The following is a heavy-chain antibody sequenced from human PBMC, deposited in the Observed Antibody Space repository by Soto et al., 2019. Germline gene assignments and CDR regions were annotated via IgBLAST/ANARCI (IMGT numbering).Heavy chain of an antibody. J-gene: IGHJ4*02. Sequence: QITLKESGPSLVKPTQTLTLTCTFSGFSLTTNGVGVGWIRQSPGEALEWLALIYWDDDKRYSPSLKSRLTSTKHTSKNQVVLTMTNMDSVDTATYYCAYCGYYSSSWFPDYWGQGTLVTVSS. D-gene: IGHD6-13*01. V-gene: IGHV2-5*02. CDR2: IYWDDDK. CDR1: GFSLTTNGVG. CDR3: AYCGYYSSSWFPDY.